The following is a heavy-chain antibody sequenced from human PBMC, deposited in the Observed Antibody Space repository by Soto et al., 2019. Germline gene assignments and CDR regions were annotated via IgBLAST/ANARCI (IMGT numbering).Heavy chain of an antibody. CDR1: GFTFSGSA. CDR2: IRSKANNYAT. CDR3: TRLPPENRGLDAFDI. J-gene: IGHJ3*02. V-gene: IGHV3-73*01. D-gene: IGHD3-10*01. Sequence: GGSLRLSCAAPGFTFSGSAMHWVRQASGKGLEWVGRIRSKANNYATTYAASVKGRFTISRDDSKNSAYLQMNSLKTEDTAVYYCTRLPPENRGLDAFDIWGQGTMVTVSS.